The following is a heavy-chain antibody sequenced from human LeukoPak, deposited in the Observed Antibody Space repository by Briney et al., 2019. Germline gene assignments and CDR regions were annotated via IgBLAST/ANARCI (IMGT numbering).Heavy chain of an antibody. J-gene: IGHJ4*02. D-gene: IGHD5-24*01. CDR1: GFTFSSYW. V-gene: IGHV3-7*01. CDR3: ARDPGDGYNQYYFDY. CDR2: IKQDGSEK. Sequence: SGGSLRLSCAASGFTFSSYWMSWVRQAPGKGLEWVANIKQDGSEKYYVDSVKGRFTISRDNAKNSLYLQMNSLRAEDTAVYYCARDPGDGYNQYYFDYWGQGTLVTVSS.